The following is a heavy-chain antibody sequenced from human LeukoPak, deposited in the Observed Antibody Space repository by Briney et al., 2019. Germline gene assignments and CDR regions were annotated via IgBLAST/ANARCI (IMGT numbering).Heavy chain of an antibody. D-gene: IGHD3-10*01. CDR2: IRSKANSYAT. CDR3: TRSGGSGSCAYYYGLDV. Sequence: GGSLRLSCAASGFTFSGSAMHWVRQASGKGLEWVGRIRSKANSYATAYAASVKGRFTISRDDSKNTAYLQMNSLKTEDTAVYYCTRSGGSGSCAYYYGLDVWGQGTTVTVSS. J-gene: IGHJ6*02. CDR1: GFTFSGSA. V-gene: IGHV3-73*01.